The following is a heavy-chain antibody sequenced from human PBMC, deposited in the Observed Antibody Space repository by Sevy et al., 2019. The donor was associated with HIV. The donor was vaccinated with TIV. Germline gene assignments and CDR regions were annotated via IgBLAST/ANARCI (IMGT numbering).Heavy chain of an antibody. CDR3: ATAREYYEDSSGYLDY. CDR2: FDPEDGET. D-gene: IGHD3-22*01. J-gene: IGHJ4*02. Sequence: ASVKVSCKVSGYTLTELSMHWVRQAPGKGLEWMGRFDPEDGETIFAQKFQGRGTMTEDTSTDTAYMELCSLRSEDTAVDYCATAREYYEDSSGYLDYWGQGTLVTVSS. CDR1: GYTLTELS. V-gene: IGHV1-24*01.